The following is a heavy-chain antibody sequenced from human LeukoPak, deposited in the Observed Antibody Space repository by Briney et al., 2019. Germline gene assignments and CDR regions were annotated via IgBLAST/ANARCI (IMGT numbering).Heavy chain of an antibody. V-gene: IGHV4-59*01. Sequence: PSETLSLTCAVYGGSFSGYYWSWIRQPPGKGLEWIGYIYYSGSTNYNPSLRSRVTISVDTSKNQFSLKLSSVTAADTAVYYCARGGDSDAFDIWGQGTMVTVSS. CDR1: GGSFSGYY. CDR3: ARGGDSDAFDI. CDR2: IYYSGST. J-gene: IGHJ3*02. D-gene: IGHD3-16*01.